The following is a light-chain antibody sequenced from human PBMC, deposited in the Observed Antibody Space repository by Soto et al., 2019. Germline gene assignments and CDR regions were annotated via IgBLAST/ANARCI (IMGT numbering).Light chain of an antibody. CDR2: DAS. CDR3: QDYSPYSLT. J-gene: IGKJ1*01. CDR1: ESISSW. V-gene: IGKV1-5*01. Sequence: DIQMTQSPSTLSASVGDTVTITCRASESISSWLAWYQEKPGKAPNLLIYDASSLESGVPSRFSGSGSGTESTLTSSSLQPEDLATYNCQDYSPYSLTVCQATKVEIK.